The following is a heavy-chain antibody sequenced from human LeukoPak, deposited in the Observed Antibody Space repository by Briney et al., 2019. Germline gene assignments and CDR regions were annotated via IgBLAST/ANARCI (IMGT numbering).Heavy chain of an antibody. J-gene: IGHJ3*02. Sequence: PSETLSLTCTVSGGSISSYYWSWIRQPPGKGLEWIGYIYYSGSTNYNPSLKGRVTISVDTSKNQFSLKLSSVTAADTAVYYCARSERGYGLMDIWGQGIMVTVSS. D-gene: IGHD3-10*01. CDR2: IYYSGST. CDR1: GGSISSYY. CDR3: ARSERGYGLMDI. V-gene: IGHV4-59*01.